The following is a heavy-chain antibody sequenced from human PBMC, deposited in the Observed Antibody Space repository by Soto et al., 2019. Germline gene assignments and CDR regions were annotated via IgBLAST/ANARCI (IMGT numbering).Heavy chain of an antibody. Sequence: SETLSLTCTVSGDSISSADYYWSWIRQTPGKGLEWIGHIFYSGTTYYNPSLKSRLTISVDTSKNPFSRRLTSVTAADTAVYYCARDLWVEPELYYYGMDVWGQGTTVTVSS. CDR2: IFYSGTT. J-gene: IGHJ6*02. V-gene: IGHV4-30-4*01. CDR3: ARDLWVEPELYYYGMDV. CDR1: GDSISSADYY. D-gene: IGHD1-1*01.